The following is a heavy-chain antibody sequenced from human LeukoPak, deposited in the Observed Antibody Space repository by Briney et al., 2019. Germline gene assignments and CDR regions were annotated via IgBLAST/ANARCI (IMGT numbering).Heavy chain of an antibody. D-gene: IGHD3-3*01. CDR3: ARDVDFWSGSRFDP. V-gene: IGHV4-59*01. CDR2: TYYSGST. Sequence: SETLSLTCTVSGGSISSYYWSWIRQPPGKGLEWIGYTYYSGSTNYNPSLKSRVTISVDTSKNQFSLKLSSVTAADTAVYYCARDVDFWSGSRFDPWGQGTLVTVSS. J-gene: IGHJ5*02. CDR1: GGSISSYY.